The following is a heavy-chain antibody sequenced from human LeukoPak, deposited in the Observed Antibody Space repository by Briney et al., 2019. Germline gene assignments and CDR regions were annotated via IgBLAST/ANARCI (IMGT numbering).Heavy chain of an antibody. J-gene: IGHJ6*03. CDR1: GGTFSSYA. V-gene: IGHV1-69*04. CDR2: IIPILGIA. CDR3: ARYSSGGTLGVYYYYYMDV. D-gene: IGHD6-19*01. Sequence: ASVKVSCKASGGTFSSYAISWVRQAPGQGLEWMGRIIPILGIANYAQKFQGRVTITADKSTSTAYMELSSLRSEDTAVYYCARYSSGGTLGVYYYYYMDVWGKGTTVTVSS.